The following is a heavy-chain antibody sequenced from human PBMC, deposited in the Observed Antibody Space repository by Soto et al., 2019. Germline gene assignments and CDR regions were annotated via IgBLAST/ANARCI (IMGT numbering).Heavy chain of an antibody. CDR1: GFTFSSFA. CDR2: ISSSGGTT. J-gene: IGHJ4*02. CDR3: ARDYSYACDY. V-gene: IGHV3-23*01. D-gene: IGHD3-16*01. Sequence: EVQLLESGGGLVQPGGSLRLSCAVSGFTFSSFAMSWVRQAPGKGLELVSVISSSGGTTYYTDSVKGRFTISRDNSKNTLYLQMNSLRAEDTAVYYCARDYSYACDYWGQGTLVTVSS.